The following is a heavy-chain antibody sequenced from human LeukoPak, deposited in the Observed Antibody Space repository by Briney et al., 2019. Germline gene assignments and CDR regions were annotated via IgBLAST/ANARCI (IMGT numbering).Heavy chain of an antibody. Sequence: ASVKVSCKASGYTFTSYGISWVRQAPGQGLEWMGWISAYNGNTNYAQKLQGRVTMTEDTSTDTAYMGLSSLRSEDTAVYYCATGVGATRPTDYYYYYMDVWGKGTTVTISS. CDR3: ATGVGATRPTDYYYYYMDV. V-gene: IGHV1-18*01. CDR1: GYTFTSYG. CDR2: ISAYNGNT. J-gene: IGHJ6*03. D-gene: IGHD1-26*01.